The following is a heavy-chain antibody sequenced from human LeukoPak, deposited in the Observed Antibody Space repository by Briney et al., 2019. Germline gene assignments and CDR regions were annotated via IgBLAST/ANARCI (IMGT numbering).Heavy chain of an antibody. J-gene: IGHJ4*02. V-gene: IGHV3-23*01. CDR1: GFTFSNFL. CDR3: AKVLISVAGLD. D-gene: IGHD6-19*01. CDR2: ISGSGGST. Sequence: GGSLRLSCAASGFTFSNFLMTWVRQAPGKGLEWVSAISGSGGSTYYADSVKGRFTISRDNSKNTLYLQMNSLRAEDTAVYYCAKVLISVAGLDWGQGTLVTVSS.